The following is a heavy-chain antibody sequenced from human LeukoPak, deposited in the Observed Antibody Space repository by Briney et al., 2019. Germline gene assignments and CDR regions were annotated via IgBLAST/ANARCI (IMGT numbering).Heavy chain of an antibody. CDR2: ISGSGGST. CDR1: GFTFSNYA. D-gene: IGHD3-9*01. CDR3: AWGARYFELGAFDI. Sequence: GGSLRLSCAASGFTFSNYAMSWVRQAPGKGLEWVSVISGSGGSTYYAHSVKGRFTISRDNSKNTPYLQMNSLRAEDTAVYYCAWGARYFELGAFDIWGQGTMVTVSS. V-gene: IGHV3-23*01. J-gene: IGHJ3*02.